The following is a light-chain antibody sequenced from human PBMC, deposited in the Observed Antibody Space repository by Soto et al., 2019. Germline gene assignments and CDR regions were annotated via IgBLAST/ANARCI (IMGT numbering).Light chain of an antibody. CDR2: GAF. CDR1: QSVSSN. Sequence: EIVMTQSPVTLSVSPGERATPSCRASQSVSSNLAWYQQKPGQAPSLLIYGAFTRATGIPARFSGTGSGTDFTLTISSLEPEDFAVYYCQQRSNWLTFGGGTKVDIK. CDR3: QQRSNWLT. J-gene: IGKJ4*01. V-gene: IGKV3-11*01.